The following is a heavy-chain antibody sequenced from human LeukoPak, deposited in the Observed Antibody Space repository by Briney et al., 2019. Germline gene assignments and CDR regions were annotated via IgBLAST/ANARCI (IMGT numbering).Heavy chain of an antibody. Sequence: ASVTVSCKASGGTFSSYAISWVRQAPGQGLEWMGGIIPIFGTANYAQKLQGRVTITTDESTSTAYMELSSLRSEDTAVYYCARDKTPYSGSYYGYWGQGTLVTVSS. CDR3: ARDKTPYSGSYYGY. D-gene: IGHD1-26*01. CDR2: IIPIFGTA. V-gene: IGHV1-69*05. J-gene: IGHJ4*02. CDR1: GGTFSSYA.